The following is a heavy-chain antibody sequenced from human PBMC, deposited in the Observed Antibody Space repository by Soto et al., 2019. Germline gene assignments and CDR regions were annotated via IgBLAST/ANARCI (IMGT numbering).Heavy chain of an antibody. Sequence: SETLSLTCTVSGGSIISYYWSWIRQPPGKGLEWIGEINHSGSTNYNPSLKSRVTISVDTSKNQFSLKLSSVTAADTAVYFCARGVLYWGQGTLVTVSS. J-gene: IGHJ4*02. CDR2: INHSGST. V-gene: IGHV4-34*01. CDR3: ARGVLY. CDR1: GGSIISYY. D-gene: IGHD1-1*01.